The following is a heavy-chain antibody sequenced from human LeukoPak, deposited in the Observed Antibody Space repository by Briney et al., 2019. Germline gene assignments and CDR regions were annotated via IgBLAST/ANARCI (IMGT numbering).Heavy chain of an antibody. CDR1: GFTFSNYA. CDR2: ISGSGGST. D-gene: IGHD3-22*01. Sequence: GGSLRLSCAASGFTFSNYAMSWVRQAPGKGLEWVSAISGSGGSTYYADSVKGRFTISRDNSKNTLYLQMNSLRAEDTAVHYCAKAPHYYDSSGYYYYWGQGTLVTVSS. V-gene: IGHV3-23*01. J-gene: IGHJ4*02. CDR3: AKAPHYYDSSGYYYY.